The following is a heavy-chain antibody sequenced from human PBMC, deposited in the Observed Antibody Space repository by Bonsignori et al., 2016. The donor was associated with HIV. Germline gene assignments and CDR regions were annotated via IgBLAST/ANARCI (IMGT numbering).Heavy chain of an antibody. V-gene: IGHV1-2*02. Sequence: WVRQAPGQGLEWMGWINPNSGGTNYAQKFQGRVTMTRDTSISTAYMELSRLRSDDTAVYYCAIIWGFMVRGVIPQLDYWGQGTLVTVSS. CDR2: INPNSGGT. CDR3: AIIWGFMVRGVIPQLDY. D-gene: IGHD3-10*01. J-gene: IGHJ4*02.